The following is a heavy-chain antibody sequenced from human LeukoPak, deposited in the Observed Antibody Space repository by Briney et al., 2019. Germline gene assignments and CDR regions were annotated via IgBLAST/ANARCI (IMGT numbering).Heavy chain of an antibody. J-gene: IGHJ3*02. CDR2: ISSSSSYI. V-gene: IGHV3-21*01. D-gene: IGHD6-13*01. CDR1: GFTFSSYS. CDR3: ARSESAGIAAGDAFDI. Sequence: PGGSLRLSCAASGFTFSSYSMTWVRQAPGKGLEWVSSISSSSSYIYYADSVKGRFTISRDNAKNSLYLQMNSLRAEDTAVYYCARSESAGIAAGDAFDIWGQGTMVTVSS.